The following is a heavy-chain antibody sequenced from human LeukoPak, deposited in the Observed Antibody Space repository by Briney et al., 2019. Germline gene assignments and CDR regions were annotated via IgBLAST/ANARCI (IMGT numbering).Heavy chain of an antibody. D-gene: IGHD1-7*01. CDR1: GGSFSGYY. CDR2: INHSGST. Sequence: KPSETPSLTCAVYGGSFSGYYWSWIRQPPGKGLEWIGEINHSGSTNYNPSLKSRVTISVDTSKNQFSLKLSSVTAADTAVYYCASGWNWLVGWGQGTLVTVSS. V-gene: IGHV4-34*01. J-gene: IGHJ4*02. CDR3: ASGWNWLVG.